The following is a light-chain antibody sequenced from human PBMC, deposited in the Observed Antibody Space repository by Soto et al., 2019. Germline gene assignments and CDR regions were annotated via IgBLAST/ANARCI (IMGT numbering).Light chain of an antibody. J-gene: IGKJ4*01. CDR3: QQYNSWPLT. V-gene: IGKV3D-15*01. CDR2: GAS. CDR1: QSVSSSY. Sequence: EIVLTQSPGTLSLSPGDRATLSCRASQSVSSSYLAWYHQKPGQAPGLLIYGASTRATGVPTRINGSGSGTEFTLTISSLQSEDFAVYYCQQYNSWPLTFGGGTKVDIK.